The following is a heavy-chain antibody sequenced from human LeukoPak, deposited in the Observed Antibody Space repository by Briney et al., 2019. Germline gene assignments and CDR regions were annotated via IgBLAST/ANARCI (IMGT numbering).Heavy chain of an antibody. J-gene: IGHJ4*02. Sequence: GGSLRLSCAASGFTFSSYSMNWVRQAPGKGLEWVSSISSSSSYIYYADSVKGRFTISRDNAKNSLYLQMNSLRAEDTAVYYCARGDDSSGYYRPYYFDYWGQGTLVTVSS. V-gene: IGHV3-21*01. D-gene: IGHD3-22*01. CDR1: GFTFSSYS. CDR2: ISSSSSYI. CDR3: ARGDDSSGYYRPYYFDY.